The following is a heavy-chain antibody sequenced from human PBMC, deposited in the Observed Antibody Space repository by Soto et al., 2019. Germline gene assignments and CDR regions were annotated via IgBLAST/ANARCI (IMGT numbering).Heavy chain of an antibody. J-gene: IGHJ6*01. Sequence: QVQLVQSGAEVKKPGSSVKVSCKASGGTFSSYAISWVRQAPGQGLEWMGGIIPIFGTANYAQKFQGRVTITADESTSTAYMELSSLRSEDTAVYYCARGQGIQLWLGDYYYYGMDVXGXXTXXXVSS. CDR2: IIPIFGTA. D-gene: IGHD5-18*01. CDR3: ARGQGIQLWLGDYYYYGMDV. V-gene: IGHV1-69*01. CDR1: GGTFSSYA.